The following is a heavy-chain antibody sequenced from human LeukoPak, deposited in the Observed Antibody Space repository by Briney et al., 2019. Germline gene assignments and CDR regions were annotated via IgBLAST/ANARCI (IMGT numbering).Heavy chain of an antibody. D-gene: IGHD1-26*01. CDR2: IYYSGST. Sequence: PSETLSLTCTVSGGSISSSFWSWIRQPPGKGLEWIGHIYYSGSTNYNPSLKSRVTISVDTSKNQFSLKLSSVTAADTAVYSCARRGANSGSYSHFDLWGRGTLVTVSA. CDR1: GGSISSSF. V-gene: IGHV4-59*01. J-gene: IGHJ2*01. CDR3: ARRGANSGSYSHFDL.